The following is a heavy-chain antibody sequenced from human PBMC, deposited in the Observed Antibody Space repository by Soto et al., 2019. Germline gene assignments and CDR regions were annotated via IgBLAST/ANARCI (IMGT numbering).Heavy chain of an antibody. D-gene: IGHD3-22*01. CDR3: ARHGHTYYDSSGYGLDP. J-gene: IGHJ5*02. CDR1: GGSISSSSYY. Sequence: QLQLQESGPGLVKPSETLSLTCTVSGGSISSSSYYWGWIRQPPGKGLEWIGSIYYSGSTYYNPSLKSRVTISVDTSKNPFSRKLSSVTAADTAVYYCARHGHTYYDSSGYGLDPWGQGTLVTVSS. CDR2: IYYSGST. V-gene: IGHV4-39*01.